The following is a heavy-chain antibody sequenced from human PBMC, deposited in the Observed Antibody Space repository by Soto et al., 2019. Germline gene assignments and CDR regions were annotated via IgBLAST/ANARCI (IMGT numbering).Heavy chain of an antibody. V-gene: IGHV3-23*01. J-gene: IGHJ6*02. CDR2: ISGSGGST. D-gene: IGHD3-10*01. Sequence: EVQLLESGGGLVQPGGSLRLSCAASGFTFSSYAMSWVRQAPGKGLEWVSAISGSGGSTYYADSVKGRFTISRDNSKNTLYLQMNSLRAEDTAVYYCAKASRGRPGYYYYYGMDVWGQGTTVTVSS. CDR3: AKASRGRPGYYYYYGMDV. CDR1: GFTFSSYA.